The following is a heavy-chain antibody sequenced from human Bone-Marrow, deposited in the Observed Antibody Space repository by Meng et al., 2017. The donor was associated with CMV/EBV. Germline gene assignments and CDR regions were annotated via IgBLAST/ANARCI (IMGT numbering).Heavy chain of an antibody. CDR3: ARDDSTGYYYFDS. J-gene: IGHJ4*02. Sequence: LSLTCAASGFTFSTYWMSWVRQAPGKGLEWVANIKQDGSEKYYVDSVKGRFTISRDNAKNSLYLQMNSLRAEDTAVYYCARDDSTGYYYFDSWGQGTLVTVSS. V-gene: IGHV3-7*01. CDR1: GFTFSTYW. D-gene: IGHD3-22*01. CDR2: IKQDGSEK.